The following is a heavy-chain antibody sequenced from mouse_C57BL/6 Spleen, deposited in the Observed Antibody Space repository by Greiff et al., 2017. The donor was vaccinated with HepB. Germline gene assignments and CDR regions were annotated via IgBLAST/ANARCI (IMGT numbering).Heavy chain of an antibody. CDR2: INPNNGGT. D-gene: IGHD3-2*02. J-gene: IGHJ3*01. V-gene: IGHV1-26*01. CDR1: GYTFTDYY. CDR3: ARSGRDSSVAFAY. Sequence: VQLQQSGPELVKPGASVKISCKASGYTFTDYYMNWVKQSHGKSLEWIGDINPNNGGTSYNQKFKGKATLTVDKSSSTAYMELRSLTSEDSAVYYCARSGRDSSVAFAYWGQGTLVTVSA.